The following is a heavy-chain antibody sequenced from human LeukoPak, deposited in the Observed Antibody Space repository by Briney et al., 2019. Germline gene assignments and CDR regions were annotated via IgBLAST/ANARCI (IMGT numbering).Heavy chain of an antibody. CDR2: INPDSGGT. Sequence: ASVKVSCKASGYTFTSYAMHWVRQAPGQRLEWMGWINPDSGGTIYAQNFQGRVTMTRDTSISTAYMELSSLRSDDTAVYYCARDLGDTYGSVGDFDYWGQGTLVTVSS. CDR1: GYTFTSYA. CDR3: ARDLGDTYGSVGDFDY. D-gene: IGHD3-10*01. V-gene: IGHV1-2*02. J-gene: IGHJ4*02.